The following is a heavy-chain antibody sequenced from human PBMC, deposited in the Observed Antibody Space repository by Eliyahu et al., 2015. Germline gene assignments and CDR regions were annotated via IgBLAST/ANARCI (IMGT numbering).Heavy chain of an antibody. CDR1: GFTFXXYS. CDR2: ISSSSGHI. CDR3: ARDLGITRGSPILDY. Sequence: EVQLVESGGGLVKPGGSLRLXCAASGFTFXXYSMNWVRQAPGKGLEWVSGISSSSGHIFYTDSVKGRFTISRDNAKNLLFLLMNSLRAEDTAIYYCARDLGITRGSPILDYWGQGSVVTVSS. D-gene: IGHD1-26*01. J-gene: IGHJ4*02. V-gene: IGHV3-21*04.